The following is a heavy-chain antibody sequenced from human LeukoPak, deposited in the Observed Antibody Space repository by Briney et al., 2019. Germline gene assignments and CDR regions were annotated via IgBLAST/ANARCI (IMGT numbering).Heavy chain of an antibody. J-gene: IGHJ4*02. V-gene: IGHV3-48*03. Sequence: GGSLRLSCAASGFTFSSYEMNWVRQAPGKGLEWVSYISSGGTTIYYADSVKGRFTISRDNAKNSLYLQMNSLRAEDTAVYYCARVLAYGSGNSNDYWGQGTLVTVSS. CDR2: ISSGGTTI. CDR1: GFTFSSYE. D-gene: IGHD3-10*01. CDR3: ARVLAYGSGNSNDY.